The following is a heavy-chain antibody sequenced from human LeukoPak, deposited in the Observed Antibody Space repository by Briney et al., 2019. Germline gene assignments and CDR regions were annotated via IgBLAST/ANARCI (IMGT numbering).Heavy chain of an antibody. CDR3: ARGVHVRVYDSNPHYGHY. D-gene: IGHD3-22*01. J-gene: IGHJ4*02. Sequence: SVKVSCKASGGTFSSYAISWVRQAPGQGLEWMGGIIPRTGSTSYSQKFQGRVTMTRDMSTSTVYMELSSLRSEDTALYYCARGVHVRVYDSNPHYGHYWGQGTLVTVSS. V-gene: IGHV1-69*05. CDR1: GGTFSSYA. CDR2: IIPRTGST.